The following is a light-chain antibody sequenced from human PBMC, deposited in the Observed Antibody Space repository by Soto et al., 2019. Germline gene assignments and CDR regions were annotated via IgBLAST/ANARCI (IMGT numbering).Light chain of an antibody. CDR1: QSVGTI. CDR2: EAS. J-gene: IGKJ4*01. Sequence: EIVLTQSPATLSLSPGERATLSCRASQSVGTILAWYQQKPGQAPRLLIYEASNRDAGIPARFSGGGSGTDFTLAISSLEPEDFAVYYCQQRADWPLTFGGGTKVEIK. CDR3: QQRADWPLT. V-gene: IGKV3-11*01.